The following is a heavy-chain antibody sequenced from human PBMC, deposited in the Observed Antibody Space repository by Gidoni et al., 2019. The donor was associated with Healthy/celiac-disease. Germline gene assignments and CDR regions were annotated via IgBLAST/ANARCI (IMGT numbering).Heavy chain of an antibody. V-gene: IGHV4-59*01. D-gene: IGHD6-13*01. J-gene: IGHJ4*02. CDR1: GCSISSYY. Sequence: QVQLQESGPGLVKPSETLSLTCTVPGCSISSYYWSWIRQPPGKGLEWIGYIYYSGSTNYNPSLKSRVTISVDTSKNQFSLKLSSVTAADTAVYYCAMAHSSSWPSFDYWGQGTLVTVSS. CDR2: IYYSGST. CDR3: AMAHSSSWPSFDY.